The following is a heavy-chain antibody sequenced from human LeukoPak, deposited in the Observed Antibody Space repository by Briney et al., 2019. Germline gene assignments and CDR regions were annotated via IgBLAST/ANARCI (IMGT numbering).Heavy chain of an antibody. CDR1: GFTFSSYW. D-gene: IGHD1-26*01. Sequence: GGSLRLSCTASGFTFSSYWMSWVRQAPGKGLEWVANIRQDGGLKHYVDSVKGRFTISRDSAENSLYLQMNSLRAEDTAVYYCAREIVGAIKSYFDYWGQGTLSPPPQ. CDR2: IRQDGGLK. CDR3: AREIVGAIKSYFDY. V-gene: IGHV3-7*01. J-gene: IGHJ4*02.